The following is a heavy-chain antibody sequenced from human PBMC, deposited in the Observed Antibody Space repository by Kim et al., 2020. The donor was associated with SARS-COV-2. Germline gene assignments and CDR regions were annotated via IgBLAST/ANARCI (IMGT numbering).Heavy chain of an antibody. CDR3: ARVSKVDTPFY. CDR2: I. Sequence: IYDADSVKGRFTISRDNANSSLYLQMNGLRAEDTAVYYCARVSKVDTPFYWGQGTLVTVSS. V-gene: IGHV3-11*01. J-gene: IGHJ4*02. D-gene: IGHD5-18*01.